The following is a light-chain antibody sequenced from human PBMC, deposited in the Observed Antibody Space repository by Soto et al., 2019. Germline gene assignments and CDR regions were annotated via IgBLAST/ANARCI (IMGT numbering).Light chain of an antibody. CDR2: YDS. CDR1: NIGSKT. J-gene: IGLJ1*01. CDR3: QVWDSSSDHRGV. V-gene: IGLV3-21*04. Sequence: SYELTQPPSVSVAPGKTASITCGGNNIGSKTVHWYQQKPGQAPVLVMYYDSDRPSGIPERFSGSKSGNTATLTISRVEAGDEADYYCQVWDSSSDHRGVFGTGTKVTV.